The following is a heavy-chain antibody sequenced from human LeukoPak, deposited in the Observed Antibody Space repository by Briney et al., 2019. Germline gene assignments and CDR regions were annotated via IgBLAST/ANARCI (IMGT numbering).Heavy chain of an antibody. J-gene: IGHJ4*02. CDR2: ISYDGSHK. V-gene: IGHV3-30-3*01. CDR3: ARGSGSTSCHFDY. Sequence: AVISYDGSHKYYADSVKGRFTISRDDSKNTLYLQMNSLRAEDTAVYYCARGSGSTSCHFDYWGQGTLVTVSS. D-gene: IGHD2-2*01.